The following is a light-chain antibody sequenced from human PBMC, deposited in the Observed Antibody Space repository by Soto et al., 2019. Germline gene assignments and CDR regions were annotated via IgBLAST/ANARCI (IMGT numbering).Light chain of an antibody. CDR3: QQYNSYSWT. CDR1: QSISSW. V-gene: IGKV1-5*01. CDR2: DAS. J-gene: IGKJ1*01. Sequence: DIQMTQSPSTLSASVGDRVTITCRASQSISSWLAWYQQKPGKAPTLLIYDASTLEGGVPSRFSGSGSGTEFTLTISRLQPDDFATYYCQQYNSYSWTFGQGTKVEVK.